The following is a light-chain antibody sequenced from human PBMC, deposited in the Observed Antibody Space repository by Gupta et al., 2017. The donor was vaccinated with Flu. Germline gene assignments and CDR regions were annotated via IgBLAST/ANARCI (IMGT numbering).Light chain of an antibody. Sequence: QSALTQPASVSGSPGQAITISCTGSSSDVGSDDSVSWYQQHPGKAPKLIISEVTNRPSGVSHRFSGSKSGSTASLTISGLQTEDEGDYFCSSYTDIVGTVIFGGGTKLTVL. V-gene: IGLV2-14*01. J-gene: IGLJ2*01. CDR3: SSYTDIVGTVI. CDR2: EVT. CDR1: SSDVGSDDS.